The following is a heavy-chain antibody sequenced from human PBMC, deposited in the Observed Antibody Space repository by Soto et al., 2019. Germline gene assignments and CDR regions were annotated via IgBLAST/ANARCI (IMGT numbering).Heavy chain of an antibody. CDR2: IYHRGST. Sequence: QLQLQESGSGLVQPSQTLSLPCAVSGGYISSGVYSWSWIRQPPVKGLEWIVYIYHRGSTYYNPSLRSRVTISVDRSNNQFYLKLSSVTAADTAEYYCARGPPFRYWGNGTLVTVSS. V-gene: IGHV4-30-2*01. CDR1: GGYISSGVYS. J-gene: IGHJ4*01. CDR3: ARGPPFRY.